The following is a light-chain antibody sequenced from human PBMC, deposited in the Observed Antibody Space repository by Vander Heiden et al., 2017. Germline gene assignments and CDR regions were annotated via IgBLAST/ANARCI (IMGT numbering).Light chain of an antibody. CDR3: HEDNTSAWT. V-gene: IGKV1-5*03. CDR2: KAS. Sequence: DIQMTQSPSTLSASVGDRVTITCRASQSISSWLAWYQQKPGKAPKLLIYKASRLESPVPSRFSGSGPGSEFTLSIMSLQPDDIATYYCHEDNTSAWTFGQGTRVEIK. J-gene: IGKJ1*01. CDR1: QSISSW.